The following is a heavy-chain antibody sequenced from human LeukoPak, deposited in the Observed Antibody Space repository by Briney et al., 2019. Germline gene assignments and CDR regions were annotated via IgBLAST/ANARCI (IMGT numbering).Heavy chain of an antibody. CDR3: ARAAYDSGGYTANHDF. J-gene: IGHJ4*02. CDR1: GFTVSSNY. V-gene: IGHV3-53*01. CDR2: LYDSGDT. D-gene: IGHD3-22*01. Sequence: GGSLRLSCAASGFTVSSNYMSWVRQAPGKGLEYVSVLYDSGDTYYAESVKGRFTISRDNSKNTVYLQMNSLRVEDTAVYYCARAAYDSGGYTANHDFWGQGTLVTVSS.